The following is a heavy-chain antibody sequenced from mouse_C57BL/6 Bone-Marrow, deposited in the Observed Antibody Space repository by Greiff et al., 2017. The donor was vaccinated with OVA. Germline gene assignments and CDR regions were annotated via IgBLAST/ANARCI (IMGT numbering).Heavy chain of an antibody. CDR1: GYTFTNYW. V-gene: IGHV1-59*01. CDR2: IAPSDSYT. Sequence: VQLQQPGAELVRPGTSVKLSCKASGYTFTNYWMHWVKQRPGQGLEWIGVIAPSDSYTNYNQKFKGRATLTVDTSSSTAYMHLSSLTSEDSAVYYVAHYGSRLDLHYWGQGTSLTVSS. CDR3: AHYGSRLDLHY. J-gene: IGHJ2*02. D-gene: IGHD1-1*01.